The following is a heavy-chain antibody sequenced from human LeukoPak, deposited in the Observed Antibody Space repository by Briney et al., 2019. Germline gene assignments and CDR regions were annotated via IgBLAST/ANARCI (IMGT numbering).Heavy chain of an antibody. CDR1: GYTFTGDY. J-gene: IGHJ4*02. Sequence: GASVKVSCKASGYTFTGDYMHWVRQAPGQGLEWMGWINPNSGGTNYAQKFQGRVTMARDTSISTAYMELSRLRSDDTAVYYCAREGYDSSGYYPAFDYWGQGTLVTVSS. CDR3: AREGYDSSGYYPAFDY. D-gene: IGHD3-22*01. CDR2: INPNSGGT. V-gene: IGHV1-2*02.